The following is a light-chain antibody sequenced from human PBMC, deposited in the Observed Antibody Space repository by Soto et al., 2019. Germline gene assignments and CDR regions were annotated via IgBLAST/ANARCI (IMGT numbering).Light chain of an antibody. CDR1: QSISTY. CDR2: DGS. J-gene: IGKJ4*01. V-gene: IGKV3-11*01. CDR3: QQRSNGPPVT. Sequence: EVVLTQSPATLSLSPGQRATLSCRASQSISTYLAWYQQKPGQAPRLLIYDGSNRPNGIPARFSGSGSGTDFTLTITSLEPEDSAVYYCQQRSNGPPVTFGGGTKVEIK.